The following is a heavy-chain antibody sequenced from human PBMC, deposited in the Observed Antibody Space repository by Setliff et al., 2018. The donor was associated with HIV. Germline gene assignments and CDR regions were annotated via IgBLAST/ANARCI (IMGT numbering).Heavy chain of an antibody. J-gene: IGHJ4*02. CDR1: RYTFSNYD. V-gene: IGHV1-8*02. CDR3: ASGCLIGGSGPCRNFEF. D-gene: IGHD3-9*01. CDR2: MNPISDHR. Sequence: ASVKVSCKASRYTFSNYDVNWVRQATGQGLGWMAWMNPISDHRGYAQKFQGRLTMTKDTSTSTVYMELSSLKSDDTAVYYCASGCLIGGSGPCRNFEFWGQGTLVTVSS.